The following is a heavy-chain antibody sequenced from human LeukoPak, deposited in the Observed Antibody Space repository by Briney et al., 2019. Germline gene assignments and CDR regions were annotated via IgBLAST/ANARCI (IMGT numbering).Heavy chain of an antibody. CDR2: ITWDAGSM. J-gene: IGHJ6*03. D-gene: IGHD3-10*01. V-gene: IGHV3-43D*03. Sequence: GGSLRLSCAASGFTFDDYAMHWVRQAPGKGLEWVSLITWDAGSMYYADSVKGRFTISRDNSKNTLYLQMNSLRAEDTAVYYCARAKGGYYGSGKEWDQNYYYYYYMDVWGKGTTVTISS. CDR3: ARAKGGYYGSGKEWDQNYYYYYYMDV. CDR1: GFTFDDYA.